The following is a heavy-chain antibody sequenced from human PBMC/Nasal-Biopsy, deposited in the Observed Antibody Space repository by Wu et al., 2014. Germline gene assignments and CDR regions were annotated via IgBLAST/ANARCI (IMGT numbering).Heavy chain of an antibody. CDR1: GFTFSSYG. CDR3: ARRGSSSWYGEFDY. Sequence: LRLSCAASGFTFSSYGMHWVRQAPGKGLVWVSRINSDGSSTSYADSVKGRFTISRDNAKNTLYLQMNSLRAEDTAVYYCARRGSSSWYGEFDYWGQGTLVTVSS. J-gene: IGHJ4*02. CDR2: INSDGSST. V-gene: IGHV3-74*01. D-gene: IGHD6-13*01.